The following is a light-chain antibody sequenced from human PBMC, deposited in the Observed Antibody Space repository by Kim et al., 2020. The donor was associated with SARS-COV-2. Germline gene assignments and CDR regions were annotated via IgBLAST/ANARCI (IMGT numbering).Light chain of an antibody. J-gene: IGLJ3*02. V-gene: IGLV4-69*01. CDR3: QTWGTGIWV. CDR1: RGHTKNA. Sequence: ASVNLSGTLGRGHTKNAITWQQQQPGKGPRHLMKVNSDGSHSKGDGLPYRFSGSSSGAERYLTVSSLQSEDEADYYCQTWGTGIWVFGGGTQLTVL. CDR2: VNSDGSH.